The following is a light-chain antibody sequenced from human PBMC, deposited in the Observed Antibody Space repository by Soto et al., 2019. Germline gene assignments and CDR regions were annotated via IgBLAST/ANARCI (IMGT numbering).Light chain of an antibody. CDR2: DAS. Sequence: DIQMTQSPPSLSASVGDRVTITCRASQTIGTYLNWYQKKPEKPPKLLIYDASNLQTGVPSRFSGSGSGAEFALTISSLQPEDVATYYCQQSYTSPRTFGQGTKLDIK. CDR1: QTIGTY. CDR3: QQSYTSPRT. V-gene: IGKV1-39*01. J-gene: IGKJ2*01.